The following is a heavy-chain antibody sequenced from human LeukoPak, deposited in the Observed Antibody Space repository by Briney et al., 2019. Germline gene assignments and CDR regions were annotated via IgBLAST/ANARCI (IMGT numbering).Heavy chain of an antibody. D-gene: IGHD3-9*01. Sequence: GRSLRLSCAASGFTFDDYAMHWVRQAPGKGLEWVSGISWNSGSIGYADSVKGRFTISRDNAKNSLYLQMNSLRAEDTALYYCAKGVMPLRYFDWLGEVYYYGMDVWGQGTTVTVSS. J-gene: IGHJ6*02. CDR3: AKGVMPLRYFDWLGEVYYYGMDV. V-gene: IGHV3-9*01. CDR2: ISWNSGSI. CDR1: GFTFDDYA.